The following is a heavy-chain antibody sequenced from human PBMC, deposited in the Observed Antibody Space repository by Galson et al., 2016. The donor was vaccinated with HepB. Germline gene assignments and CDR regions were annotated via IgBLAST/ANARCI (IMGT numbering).Heavy chain of an antibody. J-gene: IGHJ4*02. CDR2: ISPSGTTI. V-gene: IGHV3-48*02. CDR1: GFTFSSYS. CDR3: ARDFDY. Sequence: SLRLSCAASGFTFSSYSMNWVRQAPGKGLEWVSYISPSGTTIYYADSVKGRFTISRDNAKNSLFLQMSSLSDEDAAVYYCARDFDYWGQGTLVTVSS.